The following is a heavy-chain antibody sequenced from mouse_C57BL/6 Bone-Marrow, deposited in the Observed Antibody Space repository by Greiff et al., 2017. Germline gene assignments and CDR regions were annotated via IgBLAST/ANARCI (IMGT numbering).Heavy chain of an antibody. Sequence: EVQLQQSGPELVKPGASVKIPCKASGYTFTDYNMDWVKQSNGESLEWIGVIHPNNGGTIYNQKLTGKATLTVDKSSSTASMELSSLASEDTEVYYCARMVYYGSAMDYWCQGTSVPDSS. J-gene: IGHJ4*01. CDR2: IHPNNGGT. CDR3: ARMVYYGSAMDY. V-gene: IGHV1-18*01. CDR1: GYTFTDYN. D-gene: IGHD1-1*01.